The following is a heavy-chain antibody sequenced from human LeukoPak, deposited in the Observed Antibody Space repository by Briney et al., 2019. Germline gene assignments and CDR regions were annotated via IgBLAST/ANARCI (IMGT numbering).Heavy chain of an antibody. CDR3: AGRRDGYNYDYYMDV. CDR1: GFTFSSYA. Sequence: PGGSLRLSCAASGFTFSSYAMTWVRQAPGKGLEWVSAISSGGGTYYADSVKGRFTISRDNAKNSLYLQMNSLRAEDTAVYYCAGRRDGYNYDYYMDVWGKGTTVTVSS. D-gene: IGHD5-24*01. J-gene: IGHJ6*03. V-gene: IGHV3-23*01. CDR2: ISSGGGT.